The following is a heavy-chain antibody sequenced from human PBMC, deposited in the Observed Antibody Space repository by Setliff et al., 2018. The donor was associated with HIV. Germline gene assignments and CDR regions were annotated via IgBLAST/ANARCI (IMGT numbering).Heavy chain of an antibody. V-gene: IGHV5-51*01. D-gene: IGHD3-16*01. J-gene: IGHJ4*02. Sequence: PGESLKISCKGSGYSFSSYWIGWVRQMPGKGLEFMGLLYPADSNIRYSPSFQGQVTISVDKSTNTAFLQWTSLRVSDTAMYYCTRLWHENWGGVDYWGQGTLVTVSS. CDR3: TRLWHENWGGVDY. CDR1: GYSFSSYW. CDR2: LYPADSNI.